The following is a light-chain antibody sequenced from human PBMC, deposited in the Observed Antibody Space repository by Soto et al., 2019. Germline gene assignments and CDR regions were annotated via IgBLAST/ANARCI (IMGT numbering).Light chain of an antibody. CDR1: QSLLHSNGYNY. J-gene: IGKJ5*01. Sequence: IVMTQSPLSLPVTPGEPASISCRSSQSLLHSNGYNYLDWYLQKPGQSPQLLIYLGSNRASGVPDRFSDSGSGTDFTLKISRVEAEDVGVYYCMQALQTPITFGQGTRLEI. V-gene: IGKV2-28*01. CDR3: MQALQTPIT. CDR2: LGS.